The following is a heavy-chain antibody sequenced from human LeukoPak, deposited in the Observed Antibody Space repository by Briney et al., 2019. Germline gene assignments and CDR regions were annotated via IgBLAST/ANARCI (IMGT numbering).Heavy chain of an antibody. J-gene: IGHJ4*02. CDR3: VRDLILVWTPGDDFDY. CDR2: ISSSGSTI. V-gene: IGHV3-11*04. D-gene: IGHD2-8*01. CDR1: GFTFSDYY. Sequence: GGSLRLSCAASGFTFSDYYMSWIRQAPGKGLEWVSYISSSGSTIYYADSVKGRFTISRDNAKNTVYLQMNSLRAGDTAVYYCVRDLILVWTPGDDFDYWGQGTLVTVSS.